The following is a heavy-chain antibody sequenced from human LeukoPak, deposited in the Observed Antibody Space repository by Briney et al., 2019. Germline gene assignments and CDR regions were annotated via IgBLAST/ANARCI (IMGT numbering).Heavy chain of an antibody. J-gene: IGHJ6*02. CDR3: ARGADDGNYYYGMDV. Sequence: SETLSLTCTVSGGSVSGYYWSWIRQPPGKGLEWIGEINHSGSTNYNPSLKSRVTISVDTSKNQFSLKLSSVTAADTAVYYCARGADDGNYYYGMDVWGQGTTVTVSS. V-gene: IGHV4-34*01. D-gene: IGHD1-1*01. CDR2: INHSGST. CDR1: GGSVSGYY.